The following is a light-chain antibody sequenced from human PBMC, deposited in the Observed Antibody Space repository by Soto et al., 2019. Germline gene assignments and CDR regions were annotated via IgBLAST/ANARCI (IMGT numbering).Light chain of an antibody. V-gene: IGKV3-15*01. Sequence: EVVLTLSPATLSVSPGESATLSCRASQSFSHNLAWYQQRPGQPPRLLIYAASIRATGVPARFSGRWSGTEFTLTITSLQSEDFAVYYCHQYNYWPPETFGQGTKVDIK. CDR2: AAS. CDR1: QSFSHN. J-gene: IGKJ1*01. CDR3: HQYNYWPPET.